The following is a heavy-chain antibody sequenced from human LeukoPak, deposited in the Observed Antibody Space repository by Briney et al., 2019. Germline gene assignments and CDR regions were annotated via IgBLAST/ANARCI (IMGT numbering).Heavy chain of an antibody. CDR1: GFTFSNYA. V-gene: IGHV3-30-3*01. Sequence: PGRSLRLSCAASGFTFSNYAMHWVRQAPGKGLEWVAVISYDGSNKYYADSVKGRFTISRDNSKNTLYLQMNSLRAEDTAVYYCARSLNEYYYDSSGYYSLGDAFDIWGQGTMVTVSS. J-gene: IGHJ3*02. D-gene: IGHD3-22*01. CDR2: ISYDGSNK. CDR3: ARSLNEYYYDSSGYYSLGDAFDI.